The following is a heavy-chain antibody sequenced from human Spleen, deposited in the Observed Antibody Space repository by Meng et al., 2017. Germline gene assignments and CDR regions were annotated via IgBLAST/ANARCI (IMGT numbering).Heavy chain of an antibody. V-gene: IGHV1-46*01. D-gene: IGHD6-13*01. CDR3: ARDEDISAAGKLFGDY. J-gene: IGHJ4*02. CDR1: GYSFTTSY. CDR2: ITPSTGST. Sequence: QVQLVPSGAELKKPGASVRISWKASGYSFTTSYIQWVRQAPGQGLEWMGIITPSTGSTTYAQDFQGRVTMTRDTSTSTVYMELSGLRSDDTAMYYCARDEDISAAGKLFGDYWGQGTLVTVSS.